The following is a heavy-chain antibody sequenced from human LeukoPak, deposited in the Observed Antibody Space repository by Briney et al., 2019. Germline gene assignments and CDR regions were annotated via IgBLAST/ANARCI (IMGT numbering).Heavy chain of an antibody. CDR2: ISAYNGNT. V-gene: IGHV1-18*04. CDR1: GYTFTGYY. CDR3: ARDRYDYIWGGFPLAFDI. Sequence: ASVKVSCKASGYTFTGYYMHWVRQAPGQGLEWMGWISAYNGNTNYAQKLQGRVTMTTDTSTSTAYMELRSLRSDDTAVYYCARDRYDYIWGGFPLAFDIWGQGTMVTVSS. J-gene: IGHJ3*02. D-gene: IGHD3-16*01.